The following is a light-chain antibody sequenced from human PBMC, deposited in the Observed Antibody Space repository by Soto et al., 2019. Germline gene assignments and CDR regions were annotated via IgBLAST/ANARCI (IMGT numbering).Light chain of an antibody. CDR2: SNN. J-gene: IGLJ2*01. CDR3: AAWDDSLVV. V-gene: IGLV1-47*02. CDR1: SSNIGSNY. Sequence: QSVLTQPPSASGTPGQRVTISCSGSSSNIGSNYVYWYQQLPGTAPKLRIYSNNQRPSGVPGRFSGSKSGTSASLAISGLRSEDEADYYCAAWDDSLVVFGGGTKLTVL.